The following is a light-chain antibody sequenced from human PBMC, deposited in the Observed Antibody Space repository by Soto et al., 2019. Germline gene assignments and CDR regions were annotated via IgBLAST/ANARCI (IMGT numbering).Light chain of an antibody. Sequence: QSALTQPASVSGSPGQSITISCAGTSSDLGAYKYVSWYQQHPDKAPKLILYEVSRRPSGVSNRFSGSKSGNTASLTISGLLAEDEADYSCSSYPHTSTLVFGTGTKVTVL. CDR1: SSDLGAYKY. V-gene: IGLV2-14*03. CDR3: SSYPHTSTLV. CDR2: EVS. J-gene: IGLJ1*01.